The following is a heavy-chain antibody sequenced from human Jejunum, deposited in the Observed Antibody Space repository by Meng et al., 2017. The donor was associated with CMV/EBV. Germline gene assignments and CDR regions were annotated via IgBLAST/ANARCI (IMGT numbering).Heavy chain of an antibody. Sequence: QVQLGEAGGGVVQAGGSLRLACVTSGISFSNSGMHWVRQAPGKGLEWVVFIRNDGSEIYYVDSVKGRFTISRDNSKNTVYLQMNSLRVEDTGVYYCVKDKGRTALDYWGQGSLVTVSS. CDR3: VKDKGRTALDY. J-gene: IGHJ4*02. CDR2: IRNDGSEI. V-gene: IGHV3-30*02. CDR1: GISFSNSG. D-gene: IGHD3-10*01.